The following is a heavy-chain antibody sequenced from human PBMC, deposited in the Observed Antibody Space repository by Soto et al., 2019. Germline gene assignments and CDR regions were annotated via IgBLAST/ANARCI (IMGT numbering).Heavy chain of an antibody. CDR2: ISSSGRRT. Sequence: SVTLSCGTSGFTFASYGMGWVRQAPGKGLYWVSGISSSGRRTYYADSGKGGSTISKKNSKNTMYWKRNSRRANDPALYYCAKAAKSGVVIEFCNPGGQG. V-gene: IGHV3-23*01. D-gene: IGHD3-3*01. J-gene: IGHJ5*02. CDR1: GFTFASYG. CDR3: AKAAKSGVVIEFCNP.